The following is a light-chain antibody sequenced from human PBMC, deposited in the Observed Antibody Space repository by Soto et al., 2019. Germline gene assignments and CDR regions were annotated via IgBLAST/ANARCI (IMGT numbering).Light chain of an antibody. J-gene: IGLJ7*01. CDR3: ATWDDSLNAAV. Sequence: QLVLTQPPSLSGTPGQRVTISCSGSTSNIAGNTVHWYQHLPETAPKLLIYIDDQRHSGVPERFSGYKSGTSASLAISGLQSEDEADYYCATWDDSLNAAVFGGGTQLTVL. V-gene: IGLV1-44*01. CDR1: TSNIAGNT. CDR2: IDD.